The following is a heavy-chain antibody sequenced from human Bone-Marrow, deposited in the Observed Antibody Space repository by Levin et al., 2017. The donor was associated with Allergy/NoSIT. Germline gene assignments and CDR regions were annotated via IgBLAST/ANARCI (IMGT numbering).Heavy chain of an antibody. D-gene: IGHD6-6*01. CDR2: ISSSSSTI. Sequence: GGSLRLSCAASGFTFSSYSMNWVRQAPGKGLEWVSYISSSSSTIKYADSVKGRFTISRDNAKNSLYLQMNSLRDEDTAVYYCARAPTGEYSSSSADYWGQGTLVTVSS. V-gene: IGHV3-48*02. CDR3: ARAPTGEYSSSSADY. J-gene: IGHJ4*02. CDR1: GFTFSSYS.